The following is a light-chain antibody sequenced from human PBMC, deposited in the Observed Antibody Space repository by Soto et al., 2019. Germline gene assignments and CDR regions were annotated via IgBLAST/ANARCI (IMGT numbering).Light chain of an antibody. CDR3: QQYNNWPPKT. Sequence: DIQMTQSPSTLSASIGDRVTIAFRASQGISNWLAWYQQKPGKAPKLLIFHASSLESGVPSRFSGSGSGTEFTLTISSLQSEDFAVYYCQQYNNWPPKTFGQGTKVDIK. J-gene: IGKJ1*01. V-gene: IGKV1-5*01. CDR1: QGISNW. CDR2: HAS.